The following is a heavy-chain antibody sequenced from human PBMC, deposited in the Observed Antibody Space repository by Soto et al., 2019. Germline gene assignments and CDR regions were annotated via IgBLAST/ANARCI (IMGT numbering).Heavy chain of an antibody. V-gene: IGHV3-21*01. CDR3: ARDLYSSSARYFDY. Sequence: PGGSLRLSCAASGFTFSSYSMNWVRQAPGKGLEWVSSISSSSSYLYYADSVKGRFTISRDNAKNSLYLQMNSLRAEDTAVYYCARDLYSSSARYFDYWGQGTLVTVSS. CDR2: ISSSSSYL. CDR1: GFTFSSYS. D-gene: IGHD6-6*01. J-gene: IGHJ4*02.